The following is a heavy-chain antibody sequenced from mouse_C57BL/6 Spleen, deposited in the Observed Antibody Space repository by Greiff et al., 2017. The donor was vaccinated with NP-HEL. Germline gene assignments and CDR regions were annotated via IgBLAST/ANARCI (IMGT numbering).Heavy chain of an antibody. V-gene: IGHV1-18*01. Sequence: VQLKQSGPELVKPGASVKIPCKASGYTFTDYNMDWVKQSHGKSLEWIGDINPNNGGTIYNQKFKGKATLTVDKSSSTAYMELRSLTSEDTAVYYCARIHYGYYYFDYWGQGTTLTVSS. CDR2: INPNNGGT. D-gene: IGHD1-2*01. J-gene: IGHJ2*01. CDR1: GYTFTDYN. CDR3: ARIHYGYYYFDY.